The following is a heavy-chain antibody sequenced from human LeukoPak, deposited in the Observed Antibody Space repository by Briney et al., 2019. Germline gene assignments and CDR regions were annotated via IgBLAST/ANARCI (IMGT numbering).Heavy chain of an antibody. CDR1: GFTFSSYS. CDR2: ISSSSSTI. Sequence: GGSLRLSCAASGFTFSSYSMNWVRQAPGKGLEWVSYISSSSSTIYYADSVKGRFTISRDNAKNSLYLQMNSLRAEDTAVYYCARERYSSGWSHFDYWGQGTLVTVSS. CDR3: ARERYSSGWSHFDY. V-gene: IGHV3-48*04. J-gene: IGHJ4*02. D-gene: IGHD6-19*01.